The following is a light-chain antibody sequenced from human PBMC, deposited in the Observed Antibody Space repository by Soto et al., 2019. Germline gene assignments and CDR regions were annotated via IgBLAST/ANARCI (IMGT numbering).Light chain of an antibody. CDR2: AAS. V-gene: IGKV1-39*01. Sequence: DIQMTQSPSSLSASVGDRVTITCRAGQSISSYLNWYQQKPGKAPKLLIYAASSLQSGVPSRFSGSGSGTDFTLTISSLQPEDFATYYCQQSYSTLSTWTFGQGTKV. CDR3: QQSYSTLSTWT. CDR1: QSISSY. J-gene: IGKJ1*01.